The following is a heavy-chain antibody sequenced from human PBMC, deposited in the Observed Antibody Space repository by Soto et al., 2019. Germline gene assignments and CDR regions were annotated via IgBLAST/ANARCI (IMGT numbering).Heavy chain of an antibody. D-gene: IGHD2-15*01. J-gene: IGHJ4*02. Sequence: ASVKVSCKASGYTFTSYGISWVRQAPGQGLEWMGWISAYNGNTNYAQKVEGRVILTTDTSTSTAYMELRSLRSDDTAVYYCAREMPALGYCSGGNCYPGGPFDYWGQGTLVTVSS. CDR3: AREMPALGYCSGGNCYPGGPFDY. CDR2: ISAYNGNT. CDR1: GYTFTSYG. V-gene: IGHV1-18*01.